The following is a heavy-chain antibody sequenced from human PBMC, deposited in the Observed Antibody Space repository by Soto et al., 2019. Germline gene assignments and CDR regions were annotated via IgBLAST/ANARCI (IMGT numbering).Heavy chain of an antibody. CDR3: ASNIYYDIGGFIDY. V-gene: IGHV4-31*03. Sequence: QVQLQESGPGLVKPSQTLSLSCTVSGVSISSGTFYWTWIRQYPGKGLEWIGYIFSSGSTNYNPSLRSRVTISRDTSKNQFSLILSSVTAADTAVYYCASNIYYDIGGFIDYWGQGTLVTVSS. CDR1: GVSISSGTFY. CDR2: IFSSGST. D-gene: IGHD3-22*01. J-gene: IGHJ4*02.